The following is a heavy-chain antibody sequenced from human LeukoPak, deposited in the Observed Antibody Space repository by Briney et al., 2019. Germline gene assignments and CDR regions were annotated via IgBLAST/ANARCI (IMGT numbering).Heavy chain of an antibody. J-gene: IGHJ6*04. CDR2: ISSSGSTI. D-gene: IGHD3-10*02. CDR3: AELGITMIGGV. CDR1: GFTFTTYW. V-gene: IGHV3-48*04. Sequence: SGESLRLSCAASGFTFTTYWMNWVRQAPGKGLEWVSYISSSGSTIYYADSVKGRFTISRDNAKNSLYLQMNSLRAEDTAVYYCAELGITMIGGVWGKGTTVTISS.